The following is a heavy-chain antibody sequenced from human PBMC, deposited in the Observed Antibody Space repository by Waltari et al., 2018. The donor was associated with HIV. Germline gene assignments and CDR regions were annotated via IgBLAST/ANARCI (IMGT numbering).Heavy chain of an antibody. CDR2: MNPNSGNT. J-gene: IGHJ2*01. CDR3: ARMRGYSRSPYNWYFDL. Sequence: QVQLVQSGAEVKKPGASVKVYCKASGYTFTSYDINWVRQAAGQGLEWMGWMNPNSGNTGYAQKFQGRLSMTRDTSIGTAYMELSSLESEDTAVYYCARMRGYSRSPYNWYFDLWGRGTLVTVSS. V-gene: IGHV1-8*01. CDR1: GYTFTSYD. D-gene: IGHD6-6*01.